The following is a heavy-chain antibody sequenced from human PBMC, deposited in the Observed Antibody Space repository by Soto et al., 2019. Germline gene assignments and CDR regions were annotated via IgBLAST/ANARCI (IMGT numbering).Heavy chain of an antibody. CDR3: AREETAWPLAYGLDV. CDR1: GFTFSSYS. Sequence: LRLSCAASGFTFSSYSIHWVRQAPGKGLEWVSAITRNSDIYYADSVKGRFTISRDNAQNSVSLQMDSLRAEDTAVYYCAREETAWPLAYGLDVWGQGTTVTVSS. D-gene: IGHD2-21*02. CDR2: ITRNSDI. J-gene: IGHJ6*02. V-gene: IGHV3-21*01.